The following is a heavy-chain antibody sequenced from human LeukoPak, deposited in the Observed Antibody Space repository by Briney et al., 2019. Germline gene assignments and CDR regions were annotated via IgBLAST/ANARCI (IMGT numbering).Heavy chain of an antibody. CDR2: IDWDDDE. CDR3: ARTTYDYVWGSYEAHDY. CDR1: GFSLSTSGMC. J-gene: IGHJ4*02. V-gene: IGHV2-70*01. Sequence: SGPALVKPTQTLTLTCTFSGFSLSTSGMCVSWIRQPPGKALEWLALIDWDDDEYYSTSLKTRLTISKDTSKNQVVLTITNMDPVDTATYYCARTTYDYVWGSYEAHDYWGQGTLVTVSS. D-gene: IGHD3-16*01.